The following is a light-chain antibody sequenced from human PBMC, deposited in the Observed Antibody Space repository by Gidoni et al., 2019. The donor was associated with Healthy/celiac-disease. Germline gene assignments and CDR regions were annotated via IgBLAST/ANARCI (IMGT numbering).Light chain of an antibody. CDR3: QQYGSSPRT. J-gene: IGKJ1*01. CDR2: GAS. CDR1: QSVSSSY. V-gene: IGKV3-20*01. Sequence: EIVFTQSPGTLSLSPGERATLSCRASQSVSSSYLAWYQQKPGQAPRHLIYGASSRATGIPDRFSGSGSGTDFTLTVSRLEPEDFAVYYCQQYGSSPRTFGQGTKVEIK.